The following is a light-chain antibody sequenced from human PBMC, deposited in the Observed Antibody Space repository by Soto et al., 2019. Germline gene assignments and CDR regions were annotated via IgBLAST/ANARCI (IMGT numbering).Light chain of an antibody. CDR3: QQYGSSGT. CDR1: QSVSSSY. Sequence: EIVLTQSPGTLSLSPGERATLSCRASQSVSSSYLAWYQQKPGQAPRLLIYGASSRATGIPDRFSGSGSGTDFSLTINNLEPEDFAVYYCQQYGSSGTFGQGTKVDIK. V-gene: IGKV3-20*01. CDR2: GAS. J-gene: IGKJ1*01.